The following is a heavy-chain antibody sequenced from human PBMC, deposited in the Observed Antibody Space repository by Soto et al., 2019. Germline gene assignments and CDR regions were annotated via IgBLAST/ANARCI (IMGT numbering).Heavy chain of an antibody. CDR1: GFTFSKSW. J-gene: IGHJ5*02. Sequence: GGSLRLSCVASGFTFSKSWMNWVRQAPGKGLQWVANINQDGSEKSYVDSVEGRFTISRDNARNSLFLQMDSLGVDDTAVYFCSRPYSSSRYFDPWGQGTLVTVSS. CDR2: INQDGSEK. V-gene: IGHV3-7*01. CDR3: SRPYSSSRYFDP. D-gene: IGHD6-13*01.